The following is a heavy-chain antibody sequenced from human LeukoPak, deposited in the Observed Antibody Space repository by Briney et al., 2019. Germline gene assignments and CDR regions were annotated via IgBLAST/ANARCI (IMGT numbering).Heavy chain of an antibody. Sequence: GGSLRLSCAASGFTFSSYAMSWVRQAPGKGREWVSAISGSGGSTYYADSVKGRFTISRDNSKNTLYLQMNSLRAEDTAVYYCAKDSLTAMGIYWFDYWGQGTLVTVSS. V-gene: IGHV3-23*01. J-gene: IGHJ4*02. D-gene: IGHD5-18*01. CDR2: ISGSGGST. CDR3: AKDSLTAMGIYWFDY. CDR1: GFTFSSYA.